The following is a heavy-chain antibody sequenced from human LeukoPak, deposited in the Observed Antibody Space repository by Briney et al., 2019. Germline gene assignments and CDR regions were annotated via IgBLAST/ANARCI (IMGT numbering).Heavy chain of an antibody. Sequence: GGSLRLSCAASGFTFSSYDMHWVRQAPGKGLEWVSAIGTAGDTYYPGSVKGRFTISRENAKNSLYLQMNSLRAGDTAVYYCARGYCSGGSCYYYYGMDVWGQGTTVTVSS. CDR1: GFTFSSYD. J-gene: IGHJ6*02. CDR2: IGTAGDT. V-gene: IGHV3-13*01. D-gene: IGHD2-15*01. CDR3: ARGYCSGGSCYYYYGMDV.